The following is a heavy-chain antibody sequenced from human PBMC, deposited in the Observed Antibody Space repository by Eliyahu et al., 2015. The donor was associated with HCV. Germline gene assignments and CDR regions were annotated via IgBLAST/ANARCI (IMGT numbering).Heavy chain of an antibody. J-gene: IGHJ4*02. D-gene: IGHD3-10*01. Sequence: QLQLQESGPGLVRPSETLSLTXTVSGVSITXXKYWWXWIRQXPGKGLXXLGSVXYSGSTYYNSSLSSRVTLSVDTSKNQFSLRLRSVTAADTALYYCARQAGEYGIYYFDYWGQGTLVTVSS. CDR2: VXYSGST. CDR3: ARQAGEYGIYYFDY. CDR1: GVSITXXKYW. V-gene: IGHV4-39*01.